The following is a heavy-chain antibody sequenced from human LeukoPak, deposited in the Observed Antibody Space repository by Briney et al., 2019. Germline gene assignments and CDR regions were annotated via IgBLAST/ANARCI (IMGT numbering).Heavy chain of an antibody. CDR3: TRRPYSSSWYYFDY. CDR1: GFTLSSYS. Sequence: GGSLTLSCGASGFTLSSYSVNWARRATGKGLEWVCYFSSSSTIYYADSVKGRFTISRDNAKNSLYLKMNSLRAEDTAVYYCTRRPYSSSWYYFDYWGQGTLVTVSS. V-gene: IGHV3-48*01. CDR2: FSSSSTI. D-gene: IGHD6-13*01. J-gene: IGHJ4*02.